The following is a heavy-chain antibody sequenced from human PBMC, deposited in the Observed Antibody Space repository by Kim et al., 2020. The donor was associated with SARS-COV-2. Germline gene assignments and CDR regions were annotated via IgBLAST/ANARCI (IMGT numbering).Heavy chain of an antibody. Sequence: SYSPSFQGKVTISADKSISTAYLQWSSLKASDTAMYYCARHYGSGSYPTWGQGTMVTVSS. CDR3: ARHYGSGSYPT. V-gene: IGHV5-51*01. J-gene: IGHJ3*01. D-gene: IGHD3-10*01.